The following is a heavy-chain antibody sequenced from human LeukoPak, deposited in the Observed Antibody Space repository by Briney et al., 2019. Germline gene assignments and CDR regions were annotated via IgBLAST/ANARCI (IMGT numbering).Heavy chain of an antibody. CDR3: ARDSRSSSWSLDY. D-gene: IGHD6-13*01. V-gene: IGHV3-21*01. CDR1: GFTFSSYS. CDR2: ISSSSSYI. J-gene: IGHJ4*02. Sequence: GGSLRLSCAASGFTFSSYSMNWVRQAPGKGLEWVSSISSSSSYIYYADSVKGRFTISRDNAKNSLYLRMNSLRAEDTAVYYCARDSRSSSWSLDYWGQGTLVTVSS.